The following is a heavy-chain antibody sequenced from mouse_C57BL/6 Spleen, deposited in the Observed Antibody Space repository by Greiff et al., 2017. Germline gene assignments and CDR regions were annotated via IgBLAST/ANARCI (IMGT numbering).Heavy chain of an antibody. Sequence: EVKLVESGGGLVKPGGSLKLSCAASGFTFSDYGMHWVRQAPEKGLEWVAYISSGSSTIYYADTVKGRFTISRDNAKNTLFLQMTSLRSEDTAMYYCARRQLGVLGAMDYWGQGTSVTVSS. V-gene: IGHV5-17*01. J-gene: IGHJ4*01. CDR2: ISSGSSTI. CDR1: GFTFSDYG. D-gene: IGHD3-2*01. CDR3: ARRQLGVLGAMDY.